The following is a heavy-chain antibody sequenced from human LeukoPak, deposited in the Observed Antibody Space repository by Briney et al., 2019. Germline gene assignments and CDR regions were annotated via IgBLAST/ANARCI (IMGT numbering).Heavy chain of an antibody. V-gene: IGHV1-18*01. J-gene: IGHJ5*02. Sequence: VASVKVSCMASGYTFTSYGITWVRQAPGHGLEWMGWISPYNGNTNYAQNLQGRVTMTTDTSTSTAYMELRSLQSDDTAVYYCARSGTAYCNGGSCYGSKFDPWGEGTLVTVSS. CDR1: GYTFTSYG. CDR3: ARSGTAYCNGGSCYGSKFDP. CDR2: ISPYNGNT. D-gene: IGHD2-15*01.